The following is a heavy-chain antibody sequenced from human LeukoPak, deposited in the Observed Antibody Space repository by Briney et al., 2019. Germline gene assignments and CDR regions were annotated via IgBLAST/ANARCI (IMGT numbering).Heavy chain of an antibody. D-gene: IGHD7-27*01. CDR1: GFTFSSYS. J-gene: IGHJ4*02. CDR2: ISSSSTI. CDR3: ARMGIPDY. V-gene: IGHV3-48*04. Sequence: GGSLRLSCAASGFTFSSYSMNWVRQAPGKGLEWVSYISSSSTIYYADSVKGRFTISRDNAKNSLYLQMNSLRAEDTAVYYCARMGIPDYWGQGTLVTVSS.